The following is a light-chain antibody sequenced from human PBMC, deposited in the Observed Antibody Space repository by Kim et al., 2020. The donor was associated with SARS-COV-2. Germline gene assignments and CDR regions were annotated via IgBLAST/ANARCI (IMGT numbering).Light chain of an antibody. V-gene: IGKV3-11*01. J-gene: IGKJ1*01. Sequence: EIVLTQSPATLSLSPGERATLSCRASQSVSSYLAWYQQKPGQAPRLLIYDASNRATGIPARFSGSGSGTDFTLTISSLEPEVFAVYYCQQRSNWPRTFGQGTKVDFK. CDR2: DAS. CDR3: QQRSNWPRT. CDR1: QSVSSY.